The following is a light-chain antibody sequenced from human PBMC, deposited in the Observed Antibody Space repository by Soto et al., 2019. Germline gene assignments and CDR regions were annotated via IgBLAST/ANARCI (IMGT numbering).Light chain of an antibody. CDR3: QTWGTGIQV. J-gene: IGLJ2*01. CDR1: SGHSSNA. Sequence: QLVLTQSPSASASLGASVKLTCTLSSGHSSNAIAWHQQQPEKGPRYLMKLNSDGSHSKGDGIPDRFSGSSSGAERYLTIASLQSEEEADYYCQTWGTGIQVFGGGTKVTVL. CDR2: LNSDGSH. V-gene: IGLV4-69*01.